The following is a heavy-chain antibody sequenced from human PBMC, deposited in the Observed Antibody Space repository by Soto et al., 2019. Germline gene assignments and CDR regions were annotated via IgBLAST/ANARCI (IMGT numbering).Heavy chain of an antibody. Sequence: QVQLVQSGAEVKKPGSSVKVSCKASGGTFSSYAISWVRQAPGQGLEWMGGIIPIFGTANYAQKFQGRVTITADESTSTAYRELSSLRSEDTAVYYCARDASSGYYGPFGYWGQGTLVTVSS. CDR2: IIPIFGTA. CDR1: GGTFSSYA. J-gene: IGHJ4*02. D-gene: IGHD3-22*01. CDR3: ARDASSGYYGPFGY. V-gene: IGHV1-69*01.